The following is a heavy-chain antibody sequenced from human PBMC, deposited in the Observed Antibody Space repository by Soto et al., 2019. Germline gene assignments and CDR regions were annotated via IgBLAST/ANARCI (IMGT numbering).Heavy chain of an antibody. V-gene: IGHV4-30-4*01. Sequence: QVQLQESGPGLVKPSQTLSLTCTVSGGSISSGDYYWNWIRQPPGKGLEWIGYIHYSGSTYYSPSLESRATISVDMSKNQFSLRLNSVTAEDTAVYYCARCEATPCYYGMDVWGQGTTVTVSS. CDR2: IHYSGST. CDR3: ARCEATPCYYGMDV. CDR1: GGSISSGDYY. J-gene: IGHJ6*02.